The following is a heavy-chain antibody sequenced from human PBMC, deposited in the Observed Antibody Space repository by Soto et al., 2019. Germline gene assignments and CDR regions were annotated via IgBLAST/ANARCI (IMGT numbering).Heavy chain of an antibody. V-gene: IGHV3-7*01. Sequence: GGSLRLSCAASGFTFSSYWMSWVRQAPGKGLEWVANIKQDGSEKYYVDSVKGRFTISRDNAKNSLYLQMNSLRAEDTAVYYCARGIVVVPADIGNWFDPWGQGTLVTVSS. D-gene: IGHD2-2*01. J-gene: IGHJ5*02. CDR2: IKQDGSEK. CDR1: GFTFSSYW. CDR3: ARGIVVVPADIGNWFDP.